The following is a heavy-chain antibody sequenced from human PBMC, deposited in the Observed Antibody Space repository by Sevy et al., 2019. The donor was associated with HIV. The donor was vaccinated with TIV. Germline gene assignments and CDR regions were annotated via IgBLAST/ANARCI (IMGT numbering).Heavy chain of an antibody. V-gene: IGHV3-33*01. Sequence: GGSLRLSCAASGFIFSTYAVHWVRQAPGKGLEWVASIWKDGSKNYYADSVKGRFTVSRDNSKNVVHLQMNSLRAEDTAVYYCARESGSDWYLDYWGQGTLVTVSS. CDR1: GFIFSTYA. CDR3: ARESGSDWYLDY. D-gene: IGHD2-21*02. J-gene: IGHJ4*02. CDR2: IWKDGSKN.